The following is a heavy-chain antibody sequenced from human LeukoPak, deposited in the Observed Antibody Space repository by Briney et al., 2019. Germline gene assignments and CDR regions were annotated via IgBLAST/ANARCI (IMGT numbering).Heavy chain of an antibody. CDR2: ISSNGGST. V-gene: IGHV3-64*01. Sequence: GGSLRLSCAASRFTFSSYSMNWVRQAPGKGLEYVSAISSNGGSTYYANSVKGRFTISRDNSKNTLYLQMGSLRAEDMAVYYCARAAAAGNVRVWFDPWGQGTLVTVSS. D-gene: IGHD6-13*01. J-gene: IGHJ5*02. CDR1: RFTFSSYS. CDR3: ARAAAAGNVRVWFDP.